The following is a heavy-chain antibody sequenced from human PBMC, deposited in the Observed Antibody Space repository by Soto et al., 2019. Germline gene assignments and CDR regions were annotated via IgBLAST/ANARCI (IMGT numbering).Heavy chain of an antibody. CDR3: ARDLLKATAADY. Sequence: GASVKVSCKASGYTFTSYAMHWVRQAPGQRLEWMGWINAGNGNTKYSQKFQGRVTITRDTSASTAYMELSSLRSEDTAVYYCARDLLKATAADYRGQGTLVTVSS. CDR2: INAGNGNT. D-gene: IGHD5-12*01. CDR1: GYTFTSYA. V-gene: IGHV1-3*01. J-gene: IGHJ4*02.